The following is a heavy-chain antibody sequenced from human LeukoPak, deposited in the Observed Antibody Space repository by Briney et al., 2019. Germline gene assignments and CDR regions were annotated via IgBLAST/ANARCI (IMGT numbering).Heavy chain of an antibody. CDR1: GFTVSSTY. V-gene: IGHV3-66*01. CDR2: FYSGGNT. D-gene: IGHD2-8*01. J-gene: IGHJ6*03. Sequence: PGGSLRLSCAASGFTVSSTYVSWVRQAPGKGLEWVSVFYSGGNTYYANSVKGRFTISRDNAKNSLYLQMNSLRAEDTAVYYCARVALIYYYYMDVWGKGTTVTVSS. CDR3: ARVALIYYYYMDV.